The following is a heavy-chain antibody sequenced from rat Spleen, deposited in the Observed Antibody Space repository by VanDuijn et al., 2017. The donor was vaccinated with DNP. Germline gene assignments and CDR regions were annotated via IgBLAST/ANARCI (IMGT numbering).Heavy chain of an antibody. CDR3: ATYYSSYSNWFTY. V-gene: IGHV5S10*01. Sequence: EVQLVESGGGLVQPGNSLKLSCAASGFTFGDYAMAWVRQSPKKGLEWVATIIYDGSSTYYRDSVKGRFTISRDNAKSILYLQMGSLGSEDTATYYCATYYSSYSNWFTYWGQGTLVTVSS. CDR1: GFTFGDYA. J-gene: IGHJ3*01. D-gene: IGHD1-2*01. CDR2: IIYDGSST.